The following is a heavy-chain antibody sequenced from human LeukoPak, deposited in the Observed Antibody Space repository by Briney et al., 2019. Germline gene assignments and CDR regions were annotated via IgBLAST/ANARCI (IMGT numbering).Heavy chain of an antibody. V-gene: IGHV3-33*01. D-gene: IGHD7-27*01. Sequence: GGSLRLSCAASGFTFSSYGMHWVRQAPGKGLEWVAVIWYDGSNKYYADSVKGRFTISRDNSKNTLYLQMNSLRAEDTAVYYCARGEANWGTFDYWGQGTLVTVSS. CDR1: GFTFSSYG. J-gene: IGHJ4*02. CDR2: IWYDGSNK. CDR3: ARGEANWGTFDY.